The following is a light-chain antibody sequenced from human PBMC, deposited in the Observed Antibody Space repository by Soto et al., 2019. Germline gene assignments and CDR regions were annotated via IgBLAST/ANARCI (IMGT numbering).Light chain of an antibody. V-gene: IGKV1-5*01. CDR3: QQSNGYPRT. CDR1: QTLRTW. CDR2: DVS. Sequence: DIQMTQSPSTLSASVGDRVTITCRASQTLRTWLAWYQQKPGKAPKLLIYDVSILQSGVPSRFIGRGSVTEFTLTISSPQPDDFATYYCQQSNGYPRTFGGGTKVEFK. J-gene: IGKJ4*01.